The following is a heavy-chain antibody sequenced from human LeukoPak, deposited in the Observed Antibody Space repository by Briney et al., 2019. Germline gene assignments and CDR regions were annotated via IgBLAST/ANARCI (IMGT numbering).Heavy chain of an antibody. D-gene: IGHD2-2*01. J-gene: IGHJ4*02. CDR2: ISSSSSYI. Sequence: GGSLRLSCAASGFTFSSYSMNWVRQAPGKGLEWVSSISSSSSYIYYADSVKGRFTISRDNAKNSLYLQMNSLRAEDTAVYYCARDMRFSCSSTSCYVGLFDYWGQGTLVTVSS. V-gene: IGHV3-21*01. CDR3: ARDMRFSCSSTSCYVGLFDY. CDR1: GFTFSSYS.